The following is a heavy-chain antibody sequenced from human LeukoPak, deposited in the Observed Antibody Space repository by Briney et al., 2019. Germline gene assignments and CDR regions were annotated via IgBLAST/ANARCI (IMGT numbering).Heavy chain of an antibody. J-gene: IGHJ5*02. CDR3: ARDCSTSCYWFDP. V-gene: IGHV1-18*01. D-gene: IGHD2-2*01. Sequence: ASVKVSCKASAYTFTTYGISWVRQAPGQGLEWMGWFSGYDGNTKYAQKLQGRVTMTTDTSTSTAYMELRSLRSDDTAVYYCARDCSTSCYWFDPWGQGTLVTVAS. CDR2: FSGYDGNT. CDR1: AYTFTTYG.